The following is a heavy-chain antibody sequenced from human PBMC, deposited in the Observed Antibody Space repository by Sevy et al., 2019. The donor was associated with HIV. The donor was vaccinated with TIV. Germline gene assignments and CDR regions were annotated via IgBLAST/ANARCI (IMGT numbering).Heavy chain of an antibody. V-gene: IGHV3-23*01. Sequence: GGCLRLSCEVSGFTFGYFAMSWVRQAPGKGLEWVSGISPNGATSHYAASVRGRFTISRDNSKNRMYLQMSSLRAEDTAQYYCAKDTSGWYDALDQWGQGTLVTVSS. CDR3: AKDTSGWYDALDQ. D-gene: IGHD6-19*01. CDR2: ISPNGATS. J-gene: IGHJ4*02. CDR1: GFTFGYFA.